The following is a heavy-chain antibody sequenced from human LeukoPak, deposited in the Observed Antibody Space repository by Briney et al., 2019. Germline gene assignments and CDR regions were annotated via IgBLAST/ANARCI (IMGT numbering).Heavy chain of an antibody. CDR2: IWYDGSNK. CDR1: GFTFSSYG. V-gene: IGHV3-33*01. D-gene: IGHD4-17*01. Sequence: GGSLRLSCAASGFTFSSYGMHWVRQAPGKGPEWVAVIWYDGSNKYYADSVKGRFTISRDNSKNTLYLQMNSLRAEDTAVYYCARPQPPSTEAFDIWGQRTMVTVSS. CDR3: ARPQPPSTEAFDI. J-gene: IGHJ3*02.